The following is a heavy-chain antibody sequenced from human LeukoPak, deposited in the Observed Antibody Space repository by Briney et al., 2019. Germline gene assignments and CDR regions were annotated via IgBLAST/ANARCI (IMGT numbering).Heavy chain of an antibody. V-gene: IGHV4-34*01. CDR3: ARGRYSSGWYVRGMLWFDP. J-gene: IGHJ5*02. CDR1: GGSFSGYY. D-gene: IGHD6-19*01. CDR2: INHSGST. Sequence: SETLSLTCAVYGGSFSGYYWSWIRQPPGKGLEWIGEINHSGSTNYNPSLKSRVTISVDTSKNQFSLKLSSVTAADTAVYYCARGRYSSGWYVRGMLWFDPWGQGTLVTVSS.